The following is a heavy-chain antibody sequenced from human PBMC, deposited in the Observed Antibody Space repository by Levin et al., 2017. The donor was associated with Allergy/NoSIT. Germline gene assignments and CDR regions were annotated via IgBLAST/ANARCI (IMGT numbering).Heavy chain of an antibody. CDR1: GGSISSYY. J-gene: IGHJ6*02. V-gene: IGHV4-59*01. D-gene: IGHD3-22*01. Sequence: ESLKISCTVSGGSISSYYWSWIRQPPGKGLEWIGYIYYSGSTNYNPSLKSRVTISVDTSKNQFSLKLSSVTAADTAVYYCARYYDSSGYRRYYGMDVWGQGTTVTVSS. CDR2: IYYSGST. CDR3: ARYYDSSGYRRYYGMDV.